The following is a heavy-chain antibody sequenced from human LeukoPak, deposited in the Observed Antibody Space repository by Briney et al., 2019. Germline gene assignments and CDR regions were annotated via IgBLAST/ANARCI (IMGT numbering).Heavy chain of an antibody. J-gene: IGHJ6*03. Sequence: SETLSLTCAVYGGSFSGYYWSWIRQPPGKGLEWIGEINHSGSTNYNPSLKSRVTISVDTSKNQFSLKLSSVTAADTAVYYCARGRRGSYGYYYYYYMDVWGTGTTVTISS. V-gene: IGHV4-34*01. CDR3: ARGRRGSYGYYYYYYMDV. D-gene: IGHD5-18*01. CDR2: INHSGST. CDR1: GGSFSGYY.